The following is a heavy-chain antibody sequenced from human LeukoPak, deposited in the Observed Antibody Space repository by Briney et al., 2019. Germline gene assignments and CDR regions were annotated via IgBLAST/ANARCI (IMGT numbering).Heavy chain of an antibody. CDR2: IGTAGDT. J-gene: IGHJ6*02. D-gene: IGHD3-10*01. CDR3: ARKLWGNGMDV. Sequence: PGGSLRLSCAASGFTFSSYDMHWVRQPTGKGLEWVSGIGTAGDTHYVDSVKGRFTISRENAKNSMYLQMNSLRAGDTAVYYCARKLWGNGMDVWGQGTTVTVSS. CDR1: GFTFSSYD. V-gene: IGHV3-13*04.